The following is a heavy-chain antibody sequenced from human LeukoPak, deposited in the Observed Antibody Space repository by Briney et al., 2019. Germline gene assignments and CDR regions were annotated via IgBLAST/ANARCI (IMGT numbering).Heavy chain of an antibody. CDR1: GGSTSSSSYY. J-gene: IGHJ4*02. Sequence: PSETLSLTCTVSGGSTSSSSYYWGWIRQPPGKGLEWIGSIYYSGSTYYNPSLKSRVTISVDTSKNQFSLKLSSVTAADTAVYYCARNLYSSGWWVIDYWGQGTLVTVSS. V-gene: IGHV4-39*01. CDR3: ARNLYSSGWWVIDY. D-gene: IGHD6-19*01. CDR2: IYYSGST.